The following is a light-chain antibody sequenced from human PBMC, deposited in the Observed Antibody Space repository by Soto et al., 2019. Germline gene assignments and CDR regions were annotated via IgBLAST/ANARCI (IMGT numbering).Light chain of an antibody. CDR2: TAG. CDR3: ASWDDNLNGWA. CDR1: SSNIGSNT. J-gene: IGLJ3*02. Sequence: QSVLTQPLSASASPGQRVTISCSGGSSNIGSNTVAWYQHLPGTAPPRLIFTAGQRPSGVPGRFSGSKSGTSASLAISGLQSEDEAEYFCASWDDNLNGWAFGGGTKLTVL. V-gene: IGLV1-44*01.